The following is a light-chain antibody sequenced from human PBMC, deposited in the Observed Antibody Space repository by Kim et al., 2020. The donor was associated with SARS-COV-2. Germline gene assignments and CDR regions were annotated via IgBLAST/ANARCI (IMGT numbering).Light chain of an antibody. CDR1: QRTSSY. CDR3: QQYYDYPRT. V-gene: IGKV1-8*01. CDR2: AAS. J-gene: IGKJ1*01. Sequence: ASTGDRIPITCRASQRTSSYLAWYQQKPGKAPNLLIYAASTLQSGVPSRFSGSGSGTDFTLTISCLQSEDFATYYCQQYYDYPRTFGQGTKVDIK.